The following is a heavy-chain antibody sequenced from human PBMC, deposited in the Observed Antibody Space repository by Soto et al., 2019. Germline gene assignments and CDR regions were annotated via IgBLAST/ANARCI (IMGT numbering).Heavy chain of an antibody. CDR3: ANPSSPYCSSTSCYSPFDY. CDR1: GFTFRSYA. Sequence: GESLGLSSAASGFTFRSYAMSWVRQAPGKGLDWVSAISGSGGSTYYADSVKGRFTISRDNSKNTLYLQTNSLRAEDTAVYYCANPSSPYCSSTSCYSPFDYWGQGTLVTVSS. CDR2: ISGSGGST. V-gene: IGHV3-23*01. J-gene: IGHJ4*02. D-gene: IGHD2-2*01.